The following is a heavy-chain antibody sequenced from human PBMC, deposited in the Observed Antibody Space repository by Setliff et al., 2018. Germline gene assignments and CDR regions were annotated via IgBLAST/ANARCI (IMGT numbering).Heavy chain of an antibody. Sequence: SETLSLTCAVYGGSFSGYYWSWIRQPPGKGLEWIEEINHSGSTNYNPSLKSRVTISVDTSKNQFSLKLSSVTAADTAAYYCARSPYVVVTAIPFDYWGQGTLVTVSS. CDR3: ARSPYVVVTAIPFDY. D-gene: IGHD2-21*02. CDR2: INHSGST. V-gene: IGHV4-34*01. CDR1: GGSFSGYY. J-gene: IGHJ4*02.